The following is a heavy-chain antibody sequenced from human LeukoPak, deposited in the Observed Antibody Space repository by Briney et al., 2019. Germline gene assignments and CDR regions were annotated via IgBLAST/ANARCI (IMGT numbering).Heavy chain of an antibody. CDR2: VKTDGSVT. CDR1: GFTFSSYW. CDR3: ARDRSGSYDY. Sequence: QPGGSLRLSCAASGFTFSSYWMYWVRQGPGKGLVWVSRVKTDGSVTDYADSVKGRFTISRDNSKNTLYLQMSSLRAEDTAVYYCARDRSGSYDYWGQGTLVTVSS. J-gene: IGHJ4*02. V-gene: IGHV3-74*01. D-gene: IGHD1-26*01.